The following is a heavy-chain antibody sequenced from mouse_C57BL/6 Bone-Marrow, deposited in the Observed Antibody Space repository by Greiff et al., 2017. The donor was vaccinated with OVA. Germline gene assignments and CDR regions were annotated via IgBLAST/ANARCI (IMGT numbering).Heavy chain of an antibody. V-gene: IGHV10-1*01. CDR1: GFSFNTYA. J-gene: IGHJ1*03. CDR3: VRFSPAYGSRGYFDV. CDR2: IRSKSNNYAT. D-gene: IGHD1-1*01. Sequence: EVQGVESGGGLVQPKGSLKLSCAASGFSFNTYAMNWVRQAPGKGLEWVARIRSKSNNYATYYADSVKDRFTISRDDSESMLYLQMNNLKTEDTAMYYCVRFSPAYGSRGYFDVWGTGTTVTVSS.